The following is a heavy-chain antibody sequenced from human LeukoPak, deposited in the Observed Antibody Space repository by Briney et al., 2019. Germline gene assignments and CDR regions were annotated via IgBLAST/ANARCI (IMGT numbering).Heavy chain of an antibody. CDR3: AKDGTSYYYIYY. CDR2: INSDGINT. CDR1: GFTFSNYW. V-gene: IGHV3-74*01. Sequence: GGSLRLSCAASGFTFSNYWMHWVRQAPGKGLVWVSRINSDGINTSYADSVKGRLTISRDNAKNTLNLQMNSLRAEDTAVYYCAKDGTSYYYIYYWGQGTLVTVSS. J-gene: IGHJ4*02. D-gene: IGHD2/OR15-2a*01.